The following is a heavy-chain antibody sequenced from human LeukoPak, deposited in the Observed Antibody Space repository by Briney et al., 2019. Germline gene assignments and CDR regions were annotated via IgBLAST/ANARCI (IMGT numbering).Heavy chain of an antibody. V-gene: IGHV4-4*07. CDR3: ARDNNVWGSYRKFDP. CDR1: GGSIISHY. D-gene: IGHD3-16*02. CDR2: IYTSGST. J-gene: IGHJ5*02. Sequence: NPSETLSLTCTVSGGSIISHYWSWIRQPAGKGLEWIGRIYTSGSTDYNPSLRSRVTMSVDTSKNQFSLNLSSVTAADTAVYYCARDNNVWGSYRKFDPWGQGTLVTVSS.